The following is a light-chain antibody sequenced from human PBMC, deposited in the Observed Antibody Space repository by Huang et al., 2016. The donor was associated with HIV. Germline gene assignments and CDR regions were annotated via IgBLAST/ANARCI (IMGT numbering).Light chain of an antibody. CDR1: QSVSNN. Sequence: EIVMTQSPATLSVSPGERATLSCRASQSVSNNLAWYQQKLGQAPRLLIYGASTRATGIPARFSGSGSGTDFTLTISSLQSEDFAVYYCQQYSDLPLWTFGQGSKVEIK. CDR2: GAS. V-gene: IGKV3-15*01. J-gene: IGKJ1*01. CDR3: QQYSDLPLWT.